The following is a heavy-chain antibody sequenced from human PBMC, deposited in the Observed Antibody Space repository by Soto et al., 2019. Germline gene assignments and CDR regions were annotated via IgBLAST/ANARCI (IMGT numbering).Heavy chain of an antibody. Sequence: GGSLRLSCAASGFIFNSYAISWVRQVPVEGLEWVSGISGRGGRTYYADSVKGRFTISRDNSKNTLYLQMNSLRAEDTAVYYCAKAQVVTTAHHGYYFDYWGQGTLVTVSS. CDR1: GFIFNSYA. V-gene: IGHV3-23*01. CDR3: AKAQVVTTAHHGYYFDY. CDR2: ISGRGGRT. J-gene: IGHJ4*02. D-gene: IGHD2-21*02.